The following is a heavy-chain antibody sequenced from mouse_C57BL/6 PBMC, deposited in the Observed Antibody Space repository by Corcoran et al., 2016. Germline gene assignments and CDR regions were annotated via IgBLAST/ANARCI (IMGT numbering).Heavy chain of an antibody. Sequence: EVQLQQSGPELVKPGASVKISCKASGYTFTDYYMNWVKQSHGKSLEWIGDINPNNGGTSYNQKFKGKATLTVDKSSSTAYMELRSLTSEDSAVYYCARSGYHFDYWGQGTTLTVSS. CDR1: GYTFTDYY. CDR2: INPNNGGT. V-gene: IGHV1-26*01. CDR3: ARSGYHFDY. J-gene: IGHJ2*01. D-gene: IGHD3-1*01.